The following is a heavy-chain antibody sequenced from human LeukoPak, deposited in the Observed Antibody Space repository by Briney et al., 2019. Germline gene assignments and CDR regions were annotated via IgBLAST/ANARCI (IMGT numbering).Heavy chain of an antibody. CDR2: IYSDGST. CDR1: GFTVSRNY. D-gene: IGHD3-10*01. Sequence: GGSLRLSCAASGFTVSRNYMTWVRQAPGKGLEWVSVIYSDGSTFYTDSVKGRFTISRDNSKNTLYLQMNSLRVEDTAVYYCATDFRYGSAWGPGTLLTVSS. V-gene: IGHV3-66*01. J-gene: IGHJ4*02. CDR3: ATDFRYGSA.